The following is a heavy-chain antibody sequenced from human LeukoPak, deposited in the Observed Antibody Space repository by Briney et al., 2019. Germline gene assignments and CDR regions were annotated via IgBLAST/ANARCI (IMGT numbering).Heavy chain of an antibody. CDR2: IIPIFGTA. D-gene: IGHD5-12*01. J-gene: IGHJ4*02. CDR1: GGTFSRYA. V-gene: IGHV1-69*13. CDR3: ARAYSGYDFFDY. Sequence: ASVKVSCKASGGTFSRYAISWVRQAPREGLEWMGGIIPIFGTANYAQKFQGRVTITADESTSTAYMEVSSLRSEDTAVYYCARAYSGYDFFDYWGQGILVTVSS.